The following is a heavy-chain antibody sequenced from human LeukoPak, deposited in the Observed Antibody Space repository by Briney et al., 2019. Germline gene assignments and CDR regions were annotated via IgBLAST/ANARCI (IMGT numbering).Heavy chain of an antibody. J-gene: IGHJ3*02. CDR1: GYTLTELS. CDR3: ARAPISGSSRGGAFDI. CDR2: FDREERKI. D-gene: IGHD1-26*01. Sequence: GASVQVSCKASGYTLTELSMHWVRQAPGKGLEWMGGFDREERKIVYAQKFQGRVTMTRDMSTSTVYMELSSLRSEDTAVYYCARAPISGSSRGGAFDIWGQGTMVTVSS. V-gene: IGHV1-24*01.